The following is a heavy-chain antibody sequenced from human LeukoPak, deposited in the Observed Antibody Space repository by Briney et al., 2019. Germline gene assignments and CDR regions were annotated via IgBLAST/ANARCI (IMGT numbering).Heavy chain of an antibody. Sequence: SETLSLTCTVSGGSISGYFWSWIRQPPGKGLELIGYLYYSGSTNYNPSLKSRVTVSVDTSKDQFSLRLSSVTAADTALYHCARLLAVAGGDAFDIWGQGTMVTVSS. CDR2: LYYSGST. V-gene: IGHV4-59*08. D-gene: IGHD6-19*01. CDR1: GGSISGYF. CDR3: ARLLAVAGGDAFDI. J-gene: IGHJ3*02.